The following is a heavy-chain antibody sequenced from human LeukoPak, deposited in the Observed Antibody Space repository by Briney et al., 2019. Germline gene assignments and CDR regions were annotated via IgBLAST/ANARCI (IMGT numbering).Heavy chain of an antibody. CDR2: ISPSGGST. J-gene: IGHJ4*02. Sequence: ASVKVSCKASGDTFTSYYMHWVRQAPGQGLEWMGIISPSGGSTSYAQKFQGRVTMTRDTSTSTVYMELSSLRSEDTAVYYCARDLGLYSYGSVVDYWGQGTLVTVSS. D-gene: IGHD5-18*01. CDR1: GDTFTSYY. V-gene: IGHV1-46*01. CDR3: ARDLGLYSYGSVVDY.